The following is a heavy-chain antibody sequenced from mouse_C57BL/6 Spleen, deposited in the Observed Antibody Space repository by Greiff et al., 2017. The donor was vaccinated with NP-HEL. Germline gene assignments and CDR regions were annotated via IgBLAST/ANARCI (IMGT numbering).Heavy chain of an antibody. V-gene: IGHV1-53*01. CDR1: GYTFTSYW. J-gene: IGHJ3*01. D-gene: IGHD2-4*01. CDR2: INPSNGGT. Sequence: VQLQQPGTELVKPGASVKLSCKASGYTFTSYWMHWVKQRPGQGLEWIGNINPSNGGTTYNEKFKSKATLTVDKSSSTAYMQLSSLTSEDSAVYYCAREEGLRRGFAYWGQGTLVTVSA. CDR3: AREEGLRRGFAY.